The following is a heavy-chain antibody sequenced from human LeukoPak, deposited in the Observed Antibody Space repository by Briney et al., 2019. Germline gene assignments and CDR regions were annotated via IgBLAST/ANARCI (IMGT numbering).Heavy chain of an antibody. CDR1: GFTFTRYW. V-gene: IGHV3-74*01. Sequence: GGSLRLSYAASGFTFTRYWMHWVRQTPGKGLVWVSRINPEGSGTGYADSVKGRFTISRDNAKNTLYLQMNSLRAEDTAGYYCARGASVAAAGASPWGRGTLVTVSS. CDR3: ARGASVAAAGASP. D-gene: IGHD6-13*01. J-gene: IGHJ1*01. CDR2: INPEGSGT.